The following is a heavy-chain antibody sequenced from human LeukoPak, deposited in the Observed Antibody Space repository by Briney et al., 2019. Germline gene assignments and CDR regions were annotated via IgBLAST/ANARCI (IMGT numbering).Heavy chain of an antibody. V-gene: IGHV3-33*01. CDR3: ARDPVKDYGDYGAEFDY. J-gene: IGHJ4*02. CDR2: IWYDGSNK. Sequence: GGSLRLSCAASGFIFSSYGMHWVRQAPGKGLEWVAVIWYDGSNKYYADSVKGRFTISRDNAKNSLYLQMNSLRAEDTAVYYCARDPVKDYGDYGAEFDYWGQGTLVTVSS. CDR1: GFIFSSYG. D-gene: IGHD4-17*01.